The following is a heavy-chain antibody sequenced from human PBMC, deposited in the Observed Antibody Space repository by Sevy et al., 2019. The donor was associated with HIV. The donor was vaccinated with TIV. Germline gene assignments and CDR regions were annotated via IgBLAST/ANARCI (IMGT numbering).Heavy chain of an antibody. J-gene: IGHJ6*02. V-gene: IGHV3-21*06. CDR1: GFTFSNYN. Sequence: GGSLRLSCAASGFTFSNYNINWVRQSPGKGLEWVSFISTSSGYIYYAASVKSRFTISRDNAKNSLYLQMNSLRAEDTAVYYCARDKTILEGRYGMDVWGQGTTVTVSS. CDR2: ISTSSGYI. CDR3: ARDKTILEGRYGMDV. D-gene: IGHD3-3*01.